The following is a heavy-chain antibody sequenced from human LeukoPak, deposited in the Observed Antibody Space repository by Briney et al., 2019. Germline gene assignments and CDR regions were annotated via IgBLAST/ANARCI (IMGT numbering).Heavy chain of an antibody. CDR2: IYHSGST. V-gene: IGHV4-38-2*01. Sequence: SETLSLTCAVSGYSISSGYYWGWIRQPPGKGLEWTGSIYHSGSTYYNPSLKSRVTISVDTSKNQFSLKLSSVTAADTAVYYCARASYYYDSSEVDAFDIWGQGTMVTVSS. J-gene: IGHJ3*02. D-gene: IGHD3-22*01. CDR1: GYSISSGYY. CDR3: ARASYYYDSSEVDAFDI.